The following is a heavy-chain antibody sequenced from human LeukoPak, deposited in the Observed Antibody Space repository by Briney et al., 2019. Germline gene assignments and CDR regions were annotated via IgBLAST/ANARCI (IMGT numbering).Heavy chain of an antibody. V-gene: IGHV3-23*01. CDR2: ISGSGGST. D-gene: IGHD3-22*01. J-gene: IGHJ4*02. Sequence: GGSLRLSCAVSGITLSNYGMSWVRQAPGKGLEWVAGISGSGGSTNYAASVKGRFSISRDNPKNTLYLQMNSLRAEDTAVYFCAKRGVVIRVILVGFHKEAYYFDSWGQGALVTVSS. CDR1: GITLSNYG. CDR3: AKRGVVIRVILVGFHKEAYYFDS.